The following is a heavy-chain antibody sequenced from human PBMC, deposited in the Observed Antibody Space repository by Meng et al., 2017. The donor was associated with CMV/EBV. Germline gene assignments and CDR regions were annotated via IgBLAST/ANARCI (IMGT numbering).Heavy chain of an antibody. J-gene: IGHJ3*02. CDR3: ARGRVTLGIFDI. CDR1: VYTFTGYD. CDR2: MNPNSGNT. Sequence: CKASVYTFTGYDITWVRQATGQGLECMGWMNPNSGNTGYAQKFQGRVTMTRNTSISTAYMELSSLRSEDTAVYYCARGRVTLGIFDIWGPGTMVTVSS. D-gene: IGHD1-14*01. V-gene: IGHV1-8*01.